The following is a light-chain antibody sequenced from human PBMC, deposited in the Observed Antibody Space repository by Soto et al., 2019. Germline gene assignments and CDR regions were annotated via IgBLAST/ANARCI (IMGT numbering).Light chain of an antibody. V-gene: IGLV4-69*01. CDR1: SGHSSYA. J-gene: IGLJ3*02. Sequence: QLVLTQSPSASASLGASVKLTCTLTSGHSSYAIAWHQQQPEKGPRYLMKLNSDGSHNKGDGIPDRFSGSSSGAERYLTISSRQSEDEAIYYCQTWDTGTWVFGGGTKLTVL. CDR3: QTWDTGTWV. CDR2: LNSDGSH.